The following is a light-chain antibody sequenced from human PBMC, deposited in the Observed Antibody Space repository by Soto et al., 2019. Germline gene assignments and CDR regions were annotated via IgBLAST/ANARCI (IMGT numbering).Light chain of an antibody. CDR1: QSISSY. CDR3: QHYGRTWA. CDR2: AAS. Sequence: DFQLTQSPASLSASVGDSVTITCRASQSISSYLNWYQQKPGKAPKLLIYAASTLQSGVPSRFSGSGFVTEFTLTISSLQPDQFATYWGQHYGRTWAFSQGTKVDIK. V-gene: IGKV1-39*01. J-gene: IGKJ1*01.